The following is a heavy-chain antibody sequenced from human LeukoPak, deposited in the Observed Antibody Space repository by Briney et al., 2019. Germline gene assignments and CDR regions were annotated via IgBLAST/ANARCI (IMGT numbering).Heavy chain of an antibody. V-gene: IGHV1-69*05. Sequence: ASVNVSFKGTGGTFSSHAISWVRQAPGQGLAWMGGIIPIFGTANYAQKLQGRVTITTDASTTTAYMELSSLRSEATAVYYCARGSGRYYYYYHRDVWGKGTTVTVS. CDR3: ARGSGRYYYYYHRDV. D-gene: IGHD2-15*01. CDR2: IIPIFGTA. CDR1: GGTFSSHA. J-gene: IGHJ6*03.